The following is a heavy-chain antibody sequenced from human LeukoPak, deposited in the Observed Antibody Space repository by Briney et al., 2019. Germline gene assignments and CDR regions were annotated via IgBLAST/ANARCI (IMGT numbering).Heavy chain of an antibody. D-gene: IGHD6-25*01. CDR3: ATMDTGYSSGRAY. V-gene: IGHV1-18*01. CDR1: GGTFSSYA. J-gene: IGHJ4*02. CDR2: ISAYNGNT. Sequence: ASVKVSCKASGGTFSSYAISWVRQAPGQGLEWMGWISAYNGNTNYAQKLQGRVTMTEDTSTDTAYMELSSLRSEDTAVYYCATMDTGYSSGRAYWGQGTLVTVSS.